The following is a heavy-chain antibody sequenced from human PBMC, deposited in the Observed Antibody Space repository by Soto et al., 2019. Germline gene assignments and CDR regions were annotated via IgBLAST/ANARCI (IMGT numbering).Heavy chain of an antibody. Sequence: VQLVESGGGVVQPGRSLRLSCAATGFTFSSYGMHWVRQAPGKGLEWVAVIWYDGTNKYYADSVKGRFTISRDNSKNTMYLQMNSLRAEDTAMYYCARDTGATGSYFDYWGQGGLVTVSS. J-gene: IGHJ4*02. V-gene: IGHV3-33*01. CDR3: ARDTGATGSYFDY. CDR1: GFTFSSYG. D-gene: IGHD4-17*01. CDR2: IWYDGTNK.